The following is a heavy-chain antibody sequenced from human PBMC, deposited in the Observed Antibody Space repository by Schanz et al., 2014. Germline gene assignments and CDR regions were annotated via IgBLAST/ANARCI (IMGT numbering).Heavy chain of an antibody. CDR3: ANAEYDILTDSYSRRDP. CDR1: GYTFTTYA. Sequence: QVQLVQSGAEVKKPGASVRVSCKASGYTFTTYAMSWVRQAPGQGLEWVGWISVYTGNTKYGQKVQGRVTMTADTSTNTAYMELRSLRSDDTAVYYCANAEYDILTDSYSRRDPAGQGTLGTGSA. CDR2: ISVYTGNT. J-gene: IGHJ5*02. V-gene: IGHV1-18*01. D-gene: IGHD3-9*01.